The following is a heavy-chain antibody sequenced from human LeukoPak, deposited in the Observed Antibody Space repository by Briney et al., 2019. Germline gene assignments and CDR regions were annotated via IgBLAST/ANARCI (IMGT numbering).Heavy chain of an antibody. CDR1: GCSISSYY. V-gene: IGHV4-59*01. Sequence: SETLSLTCTVSGCSISSYYWSWIRQPPGKGLAWIGYIYHIGSTNYNPSLKSRVTISEDTSKNQFSLRLSSVTAADTAVYYCARDLAAAGTIDPWGQGTLVTVSS. CDR2: IYHIGST. CDR3: ARDLAAAGTIDP. J-gene: IGHJ5*02. D-gene: IGHD6-13*01.